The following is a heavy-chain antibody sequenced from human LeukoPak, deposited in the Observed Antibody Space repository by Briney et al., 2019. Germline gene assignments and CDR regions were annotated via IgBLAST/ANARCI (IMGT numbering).Heavy chain of an antibody. V-gene: IGHV3-20*04. CDR2: INWNGGST. Sequence: GGSLRLSCAASGFTFDDYGMSWVRQAPGKGLEWVSGINWNGGSTGYADSVKGRFTISRDNAKNSLYLQMSSLRAEDTALYYCARASVGATGAPVDYWGQGTLVTVSS. J-gene: IGHJ4*02. D-gene: IGHD1-26*01. CDR1: GFTFDDYG. CDR3: ARASVGATGAPVDY.